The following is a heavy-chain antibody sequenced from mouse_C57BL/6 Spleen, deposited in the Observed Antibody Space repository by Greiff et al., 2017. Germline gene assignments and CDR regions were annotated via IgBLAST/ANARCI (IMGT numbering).Heavy chain of an antibody. CDR3: ARAGNGS. CDR1: GYTFTSYW. V-gene: IGHV1-61*01. D-gene: IGHD1-1*02. J-gene: IGHJ2*01. CDR2: IYPSDSET. Sequence: QVQLQQSVAELVRPGSSVKLSCKASGYTFTSYWMDWVKQRPGQGLEWIGNIYPSDSETPYNQQFKDKATLTVDKSSSTAYMQLSSLTSGDSAVYYCARAGNGSWGQGTTLTVSS.